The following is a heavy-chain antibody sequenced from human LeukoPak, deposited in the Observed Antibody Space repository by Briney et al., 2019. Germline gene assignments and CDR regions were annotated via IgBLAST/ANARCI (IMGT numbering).Heavy chain of an antibody. Sequence: GGSLRLSCAASGFTFSSYDMNWVRQAPGKGLVWVARLKSDGSSASYAESVKGRFTISRDNARSTLYLQMNSLRVDDTAVYYCAKSDWFDPWGRGILVTVSS. J-gene: IGHJ5*01. CDR1: GFTFSSYD. CDR3: AKSDWFDP. CDR2: LKSDGSSA. V-gene: IGHV3-74*01.